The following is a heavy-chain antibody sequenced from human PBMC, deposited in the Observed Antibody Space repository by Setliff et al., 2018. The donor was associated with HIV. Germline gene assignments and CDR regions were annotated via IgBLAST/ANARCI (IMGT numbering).Heavy chain of an antibody. D-gene: IGHD1-26*01. J-gene: IGHJ6*02. Sequence: GGSLRLSCAASGFTFSDYYMGWIRQAPGKGLEWISFIGGHGSIIHYADSVKGRFTISRDNARNSLYLQMDSLRAEDTALYYCVRISGSNGHYYYGLDVWGQGTTVTVSS. V-gene: IGHV3-11*01. CDR3: VRISGSNGHYYYGLDV. CDR2: IGGHGSII. CDR1: GFTFSDYY.